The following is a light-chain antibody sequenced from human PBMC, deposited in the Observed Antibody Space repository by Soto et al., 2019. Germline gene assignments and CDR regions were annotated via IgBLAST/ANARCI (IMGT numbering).Light chain of an antibody. CDR1: QSVSSSY. CDR2: GAS. Sequence: IVLTQSPGTLSLSPGERATLSCRASQSVSSSYLAWYQQKPGQAPRLLIYGASIRATGIPDRFSGSGSGTDFTLTIRRLEPEDFAVYYCQQYGSSPPLTFGGGTKVDIK. J-gene: IGKJ4*01. V-gene: IGKV3-20*01. CDR3: QQYGSSPPLT.